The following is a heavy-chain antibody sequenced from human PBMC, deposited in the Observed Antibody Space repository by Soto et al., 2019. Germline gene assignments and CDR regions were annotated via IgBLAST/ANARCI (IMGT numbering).Heavy chain of an antibody. J-gene: IGHJ6*02. V-gene: IGHV3-15*07. CDR3: LNSMDV. Sequence: EVHMVESGGGLVNPGGSLRLSCAASSFTVSDAWMNWVRQAPGKGLEWVARIRSKIDGGTTDYAAPVKGRFTISRDDSTNTLYLQMNSLRTEDTGVYYCLNSMDVWGQGTTVTVSS. CDR2: IRSKIDGGTT. CDR1: SFTVSDAW.